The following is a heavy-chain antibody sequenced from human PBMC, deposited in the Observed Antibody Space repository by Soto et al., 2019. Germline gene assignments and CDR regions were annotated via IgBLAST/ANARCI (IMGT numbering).Heavy chain of an antibody. CDR1: GYSFTTYS. CDR2: ITGGSGNT. J-gene: IGHJ4*03. Sequence: QGQLVQSGAEVRKPGASVKVSCKASGYSFTTYSVHWVRQAPGQGLEWMGWITGGSGNTRYSQSLQGRVTITTDATASTAYLEQSSRRSEDTAAYYCATNPGTTPYYYLAIDDWGRGTSVTVSS. D-gene: IGHD3-22*01. CDR3: ATNPGTTPYYYLAIDD. V-gene: IGHV1-3*01.